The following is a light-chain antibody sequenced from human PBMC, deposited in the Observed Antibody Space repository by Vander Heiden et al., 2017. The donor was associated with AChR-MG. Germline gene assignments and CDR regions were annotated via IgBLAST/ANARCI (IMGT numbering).Light chain of an antibody. CDR1: SSNIGAGYD. J-gene: IGLJ2*01. V-gene: IGLV1-40*01. CDR3: QSYDSSLSGSRV. CDR2: GNS. Sequence: HSVLTQPPSVSGAPGQRVTISCTGSSSNIGAGYDVHGYQQLPGTAPKLLIYGNSNRPSGVPDRFSGSKSGTSASLAITGLQAEDEADYYCQSYDSSLSGSRVFGGGTKLTGL.